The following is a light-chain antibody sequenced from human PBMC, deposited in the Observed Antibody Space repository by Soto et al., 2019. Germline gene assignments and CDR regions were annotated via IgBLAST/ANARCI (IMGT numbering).Light chain of an antibody. CDR2: SNG. CDR3: AAWDDSLDGQV. CDR1: SSNIGGNT. J-gene: IGLJ1*01. Sequence: QSVLTQPPSASGTPGHRVTISCSGSSSNIGGNTVNWYQQLPRTAPKLLIYSNGQRPSGVPDRFSASKSGTSASLAISGLQSEDEADYYCAAWDDSLDGQVFGSGTKVTV. V-gene: IGLV1-44*01.